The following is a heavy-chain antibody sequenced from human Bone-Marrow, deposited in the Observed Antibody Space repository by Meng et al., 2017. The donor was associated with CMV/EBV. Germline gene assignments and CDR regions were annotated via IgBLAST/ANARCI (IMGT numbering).Heavy chain of an antibody. Sequence: AASGFTFGSYWMHWVRQAPGKGLVWVSSISSGSSYIYYADSVKGRFTISRDNAKNSLYLQMNSLRAEDTAVYYCAREENNWNDPTGYWGQGTLVTVSS. CDR3: AREENNWNDPTGY. CDR2: ISSGSSYI. V-gene: IGHV3-21*01. J-gene: IGHJ4*02. CDR1: GFTFGSYW. D-gene: IGHD1-1*01.